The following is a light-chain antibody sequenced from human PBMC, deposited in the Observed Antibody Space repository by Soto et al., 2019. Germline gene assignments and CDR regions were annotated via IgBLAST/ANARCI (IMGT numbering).Light chain of an antibody. CDR2: AVS. V-gene: IGLV2-14*03. J-gene: IGLJ2*01. CDR3: SSYTTSSTVI. CDR1: SSDVGDHNY. Sequence: QSALTQPAPVSGSPGQSITISCTGTSSDVGDHNYVSWYQQQPGKAPKLMIYAVSNRPSGVSNRFSGSKSGNTASLTISGLQAEDEADYYCSSYTTSSTVIFGGGTKVTVL.